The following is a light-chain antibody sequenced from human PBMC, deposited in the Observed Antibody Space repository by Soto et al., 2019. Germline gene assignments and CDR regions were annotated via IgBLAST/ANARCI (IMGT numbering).Light chain of an antibody. CDR3: QQYDNLPIT. CDR1: QDISNY. V-gene: IGKV1-33*01. J-gene: IGKJ5*01. Sequence: DIPLTQSPSSLSASVVDRVTITCQASQDISNYLNWYQQKPGKAPKLLIYDASNLETGVPSRFSGSGSGTDFTFTISSLQPEDIATYYCQQYDNLPITFGQGTRLAIK. CDR2: DAS.